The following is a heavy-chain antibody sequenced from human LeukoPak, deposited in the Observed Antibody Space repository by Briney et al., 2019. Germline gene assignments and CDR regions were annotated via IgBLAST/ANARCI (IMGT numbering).Heavy chain of an antibody. Sequence: GGSLRLSCAASGFTFSSHAMTWVRQAPGKGLEWVSAIRGGGGATYYADSVKGRFTISRDNSKNTLYLQMNSLRAEDTAVYYCARDRCSGGSCYSRGLYYYYYYGMDVWGQGTTVTVSS. CDR3: ARDRCSGGSCYSRGLYYYYYYGMDV. V-gene: IGHV3-23*01. CDR2: IRGGGGAT. D-gene: IGHD2-15*01. J-gene: IGHJ6*02. CDR1: GFTFSSHA.